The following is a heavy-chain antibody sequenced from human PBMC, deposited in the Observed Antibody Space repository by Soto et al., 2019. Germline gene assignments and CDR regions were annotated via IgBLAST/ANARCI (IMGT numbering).Heavy chain of an antibody. CDR2: MNPNSGDT. CDR3: ARGYASGWSLD. D-gene: IGHD6-19*01. Sequence: ASVKVSCKASGYTFTTYDISWVRQATGQGLEWMGWMNPNSGDTGYAQKFQGRVTMTRSTSISTAFLELISLTSEDTAVYYCARGYASGWSLDWGQGTLVTVSS. CDR1: GYTFTTYD. V-gene: IGHV1-8*01. J-gene: IGHJ4*02.